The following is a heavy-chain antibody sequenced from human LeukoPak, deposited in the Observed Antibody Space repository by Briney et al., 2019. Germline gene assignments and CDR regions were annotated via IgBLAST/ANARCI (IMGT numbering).Heavy chain of an antibody. J-gene: IGHJ5*02. V-gene: IGHV1-2*02. CDR1: GYTFTGYY. Sequence: ASVKVSCKASGYTFTGYYMYWGRQTPGQRREWMGWINPNSGGTNYAQKSQGRVTMTRDTSISTAYMELSRLRSDDAAVYYCARDPTGYYDILTGYLSPVNWFDPWGQGTLVTVSS. D-gene: IGHD3-9*01. CDR2: INPNSGGT. CDR3: ARDPTGYYDILTGYLSPVNWFDP.